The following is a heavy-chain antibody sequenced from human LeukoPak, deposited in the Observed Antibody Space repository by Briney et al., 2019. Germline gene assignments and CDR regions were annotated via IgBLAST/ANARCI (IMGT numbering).Heavy chain of an antibody. D-gene: IGHD6-19*01. CDR3: AKYKSGYSSGWCTWFDP. Sequence: PGGSLRLSCAASGFTFSSYAMSWVRQAPGKGLEWVSAISGSGGSTYYADSVKGRFTISRDNSKNTLYLQMNSLRAEDTAVYYCAKYKSGYSSGWCTWFDPWGQGTLVTVSS. J-gene: IGHJ5*02. CDR1: GFTFSSYA. V-gene: IGHV3-23*01. CDR2: ISGSGGST.